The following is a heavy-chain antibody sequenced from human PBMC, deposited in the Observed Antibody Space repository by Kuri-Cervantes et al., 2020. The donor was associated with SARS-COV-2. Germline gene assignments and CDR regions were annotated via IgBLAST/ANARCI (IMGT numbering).Heavy chain of an antibody. CDR3: ARDGGYGSGSYDY. Sequence: GGSLRLSCAASGFTFSSYAISWVRQAPGQGLEWMGGIIPIFGTANYAQKFQGRVTITADKSTSTAYMELSSLRSEDTAVYYCARDGGYGSGSYDYWGQGTLVTVSS. CDR1: GFTFSSYA. D-gene: IGHD3-10*01. J-gene: IGHJ4*02. CDR2: IIPIFGTA. V-gene: IGHV1-69*06.